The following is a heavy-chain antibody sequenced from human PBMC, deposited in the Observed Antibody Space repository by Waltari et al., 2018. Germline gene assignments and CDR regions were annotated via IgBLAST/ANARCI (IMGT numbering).Heavy chain of an antibody. CDR1: GGSIRRSRHY. CDR3: ARQIRSKDLDY. D-gene: IGHD2-2*01. J-gene: IGHJ4*02. CDR2: IYYSGST. V-gene: IGHV4-39*01. Sequence: QLQLQESGPGLVKPSETLSLTCTVSGGSIRRSRHYWGWIRQPPGKGLEWIGSIYYSGSTYYNPSLKSRVTISVDTSKNQFSLKLSSVTAADTAVYYCARQIRSKDLDYWGQGTLVTVSS.